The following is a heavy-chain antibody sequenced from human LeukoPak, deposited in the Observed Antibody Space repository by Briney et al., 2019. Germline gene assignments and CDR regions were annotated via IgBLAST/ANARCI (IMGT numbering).Heavy chain of an antibody. D-gene: IGHD3-22*01. Sequence: GASVKVSCKASGYTFTSYGISWVRQAPGQGLEWMGWFSAYNGNTNYAQKLQGRVTMTTDTSTSTAYMELRSLRSDDTAVYYCARDSPPIDSSGLSRVGYWGQGTLVTVSS. V-gene: IGHV1-18*01. CDR3: ARDSPPIDSSGLSRVGY. CDR2: FSAYNGNT. CDR1: GYTFTSYG. J-gene: IGHJ4*02.